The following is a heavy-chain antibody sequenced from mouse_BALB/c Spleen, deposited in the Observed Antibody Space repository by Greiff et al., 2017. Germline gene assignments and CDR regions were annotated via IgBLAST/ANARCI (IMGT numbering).Heavy chain of an antibody. CDR3: AYYGNYEFAY. D-gene: IGHD2-1*01. V-gene: IGHV3-1*02. CDR1: GYSITSGYS. CDR2: IHYSGST. Sequence: DVKLQESGPDLVKPSQSLSLTCTVTGYSITSGYSWHWIRQFPGNKLEWMGYIHYSGSTNYNPSLKSRISITRDTSKNQFFLQLNSVTTEDTATYYSAYYGNYEFAYWGQGTLVTVSA. J-gene: IGHJ3*01.